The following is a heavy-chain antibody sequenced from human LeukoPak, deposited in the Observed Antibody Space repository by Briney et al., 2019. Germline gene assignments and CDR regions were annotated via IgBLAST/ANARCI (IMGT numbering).Heavy chain of an antibody. D-gene: IGHD3-3*01. V-gene: IGHV1-2*02. CDR2: INPNSGGT. Sequence: ASVKVSCKASGYTFTGYYMHWVRQAPGQGLEWMGWINPNSGGTNYAQKFQGRVTMTRDTSISTAYMGLRSLRSDDTAVYYCARGTYYDFWSGYYPPYYFDYWGQGTLVTVSS. CDR1: GYTFTGYY. J-gene: IGHJ4*02. CDR3: ARGTYYDFWSGYYPPYYFDY.